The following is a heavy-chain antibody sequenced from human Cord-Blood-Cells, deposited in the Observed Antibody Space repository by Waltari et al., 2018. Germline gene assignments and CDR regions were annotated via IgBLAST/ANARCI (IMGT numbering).Heavy chain of an antibody. CDR2: KSYDGSNK. J-gene: IGHJ4*02. Sequence: QVQLVESGGGVVQPGRSLRLPCAASGFTFSSYAMLWVRQAPGKGLEWVAVKSYDGSNKYYADSVKGRFTISRDNSKNTLYLQMNSLRAEDTAVYYCVVGLKAAGKDYWGQGTLVTVSS. V-gene: IGHV3-30*04. D-gene: IGHD6-13*01. CDR1: GFTFSSYA. CDR3: VVGLKAAGKDY.